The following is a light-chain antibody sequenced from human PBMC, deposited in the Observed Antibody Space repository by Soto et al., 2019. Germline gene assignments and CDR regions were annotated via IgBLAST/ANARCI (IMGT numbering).Light chain of an antibody. Sequence: IQLTQSPSSLSASIGDRGTITCRASQGISSYLAWYQQKPGKAPKLLIYAASTLQRGVPSRFSGSGSGTDFTLTISSLQPEDFATYYCQQLNSYPPTFGGGTKVEIK. CDR3: QQLNSYPPT. CDR1: QGISSY. J-gene: IGKJ4*01. CDR2: AAS. V-gene: IGKV1-9*01.